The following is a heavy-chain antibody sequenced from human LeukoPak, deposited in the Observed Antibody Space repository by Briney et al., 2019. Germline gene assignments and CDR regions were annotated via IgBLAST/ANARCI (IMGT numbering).Heavy chain of an antibody. V-gene: IGHV4-39*01. CDR3: ARPQIGSGYYYVPFYFDY. D-gene: IGHD3-22*01. J-gene: IGHJ4*02. Sequence: PSETLSLTCTVSGGSISSSSYYWGWIRQPPGKGLEWIGSIYYSGSTYYNPSLKSRVTISVDTSKNQFSLKLSSVTAADTAVYYCARPQIGSGYYYVPFYFDYWGQGTLVTVSS. CDR2: IYYSGST. CDR1: GGSISSSSYY.